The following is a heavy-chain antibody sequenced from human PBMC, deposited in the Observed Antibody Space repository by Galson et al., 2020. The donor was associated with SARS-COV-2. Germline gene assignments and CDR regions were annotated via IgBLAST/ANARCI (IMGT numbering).Heavy chain of an antibody. CDR3: AKLQQWLVVPMCSWDV. V-gene: IGHV3-23*01. CDR1: GFIFRSFA. Sequence: GGSLRLPCEASGFIFRSFAMSWDRLAPGKGLEWVSGISGSGGTTYYADSVKGRFTISRDNSKKTLYLQMNSLRVEDTAVYFCAKLQQWLVVPMCSWDVWGQGTTVTVSS. CDR2: ISGSGGTT. D-gene: IGHD6-19*01. J-gene: IGHJ6*02.